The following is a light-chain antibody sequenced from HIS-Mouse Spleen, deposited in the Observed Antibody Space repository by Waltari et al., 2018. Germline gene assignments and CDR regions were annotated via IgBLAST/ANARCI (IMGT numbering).Light chain of an antibody. V-gene: IGLV2-23*01. CDR1: SSDVGSYNL. J-gene: IGLJ3*02. CDR3: CSYAGSSTWV. CDR2: EGS. Sequence: QSALTQPASVSGSPGQSITISCTGTSSDVGSYNLVSCYQQHPGKAPKVMIYEGSNRPSGVSNRFSGSKSGNTASLTISGLQAEDEADYYCCSYAGSSTWVFGGGTKLTVL.